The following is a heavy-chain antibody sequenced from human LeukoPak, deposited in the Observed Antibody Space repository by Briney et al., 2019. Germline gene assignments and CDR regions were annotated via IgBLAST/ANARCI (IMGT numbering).Heavy chain of an antibody. V-gene: IGHV3-15*01. Sequence: GGSLRLSCTVSGISFSDSWMTWVRHAPGTGLEWVGRIKRKTDGGTTDYSALVKGRFIISRDDSTNTLYLQMNSLKPEDTAVYFCTQTYYYEITNVNPFDYWGQGTLVTVSS. CDR2: IKRKTDGGTT. CDR3: TQTYYYEITNVNPFDY. J-gene: IGHJ4*02. CDR1: GISFSDSW. D-gene: IGHD3-22*01.